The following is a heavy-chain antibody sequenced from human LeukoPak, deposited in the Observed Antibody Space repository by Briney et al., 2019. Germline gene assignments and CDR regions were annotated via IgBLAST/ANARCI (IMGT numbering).Heavy chain of an antibody. CDR2: IDPSDSYT. CDR3: ARLPYYYDFSGYYIDY. CDR1: GSIFTSYW. Sequence: SXLISCKGAGSIFTSYWITWVRQLPGKGLEWMGTIDPSDSYTNYSPSFQGHVTISADKSISTAYMQWSSLKASDTAMYYCARLPYYYDFSGYYIDYWGQGTLVTVSS. D-gene: IGHD3-22*01. V-gene: IGHV5-10-1*01. J-gene: IGHJ4*02.